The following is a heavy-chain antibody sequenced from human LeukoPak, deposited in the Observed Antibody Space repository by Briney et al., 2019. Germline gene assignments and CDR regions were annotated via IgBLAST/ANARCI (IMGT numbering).Heavy chain of an antibody. CDR1: GFTFSSYG. J-gene: IGHJ6*03. CDR2: IRYDGSNK. D-gene: IGHD3-3*01. V-gene: IGHV3-30*02. CDR3: AKDSVLRFLEWSPRPYYIDV. Sequence: GGSLRLSCAASGFTFSSYGMHWVRQAPGKGLKWVAFIRYDGSNKYYADSVKGRFTISRDNSKNTLYLQMNSLRAEDTAVYYCAKDSVLRFLEWSPRPYYIDVWGKGTTVTVSS.